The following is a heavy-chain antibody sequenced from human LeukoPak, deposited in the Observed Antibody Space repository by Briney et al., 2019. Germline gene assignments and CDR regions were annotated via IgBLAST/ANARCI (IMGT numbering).Heavy chain of an antibody. CDR3: ARDSDPRPYYYYMDV. CDR1: GYTFTGYY. Sequence: GASVKVSCKASGYTFTGYYMHWVRQAPGQGLEWMGWINPNSGGTNYAQKFQGRVTMTRDTSISTAYMELSRLRSDDTAVYYCARDSDPRPYYYYMDVWGKGTTVTVSS. J-gene: IGHJ6*03. CDR2: INPNSGGT. V-gene: IGHV1-2*02. D-gene: IGHD6-6*01.